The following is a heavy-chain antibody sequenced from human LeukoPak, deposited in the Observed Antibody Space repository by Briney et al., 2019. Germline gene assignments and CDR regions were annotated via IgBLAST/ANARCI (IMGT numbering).Heavy chain of an antibody. CDR3: AKRFSSGWRYAFDI. Sequence: GSLRLSCAASGFTFSSYAMSWVRQDPGKGLEWISAISDSGGSTYYADSVKGRFTISRDNSKNTLFLQMNSLRAEDTAIYYCAKRFSSGWRYAFDIWGQGTMVTVSS. CDR1: GFTFSSYA. D-gene: IGHD6-19*01. V-gene: IGHV3-23*01. CDR2: ISDSGGST. J-gene: IGHJ3*02.